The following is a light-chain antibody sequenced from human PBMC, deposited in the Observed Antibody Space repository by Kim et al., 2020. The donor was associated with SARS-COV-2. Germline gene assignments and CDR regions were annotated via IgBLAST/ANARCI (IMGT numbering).Light chain of an antibody. CDR3: CSFAGTYTWL. CDR2: GVS. J-gene: IGLJ3*02. Sequence: QSALTQPRSVSGSPGQSVTIYCIGTSSNVGGYDYVSWYQQHPGKAPQVMIYGVSRRPSGVPDRFSGSKSGNTASLTISGLQAEDEASYYCCSFAGTYTWLFGGGTQLTVL. CDR1: SSNVGGYDY. V-gene: IGLV2-11*01.